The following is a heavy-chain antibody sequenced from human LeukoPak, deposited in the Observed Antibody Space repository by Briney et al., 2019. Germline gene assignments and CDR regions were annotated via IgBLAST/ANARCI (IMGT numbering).Heavy chain of an antibody. J-gene: IGHJ4*02. Sequence: GGSLRLSCAASGFTFSSYWVSWVRQAPGKGLEWVANIKQDGSEKYYVDSVKGRFTISRDNAKNSLYLQMNSLRPEDTAVYYCAKEQTDPDDFWNASHFDYWGQGTLVTVSS. CDR2: IKQDGSEK. V-gene: IGHV3-7*01. D-gene: IGHD3-3*01. CDR3: AKEQTDPDDFWNASHFDY. CDR1: GFTFSSYW.